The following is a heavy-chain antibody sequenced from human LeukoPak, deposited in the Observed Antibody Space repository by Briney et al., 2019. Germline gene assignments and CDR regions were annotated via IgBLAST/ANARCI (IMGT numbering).Heavy chain of an antibody. CDR2: IYHSGST. V-gene: IGHV4-34*01. J-gene: IGHJ4*02. D-gene: IGHD6-13*01. CDR3: ARTIAAAGTHDFDY. Sequence: SETLSLTCAVYGGSFSGYYWSWIRQPPGKGLEWIGSIYHSGSTYYNPSLKSRVTISVDTSKNQFSLKLSSVTAADTAVYYCARTIAAAGTHDFDYWGQGTLVTVSS. CDR1: GGSFSGYY.